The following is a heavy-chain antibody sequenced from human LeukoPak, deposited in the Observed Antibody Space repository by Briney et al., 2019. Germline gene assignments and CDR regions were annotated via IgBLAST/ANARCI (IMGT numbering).Heavy chain of an antibody. CDR1: GFPFNNYW. CDR3: AREVQRPLDY. D-gene: IGHD1-1*01. J-gene: IGHJ4*02. Sequence: GGSLRLSCVASGFPFNNYWMSWVRQAPGKGLEWVANIKYDGSEEFYVDSVKGRFTISRDNAKNSLSLQMSSLRVEDTAVYYCAREVQRPLDYWGQGILVTVSS. CDR2: IKYDGSEE. V-gene: IGHV3-7*01.